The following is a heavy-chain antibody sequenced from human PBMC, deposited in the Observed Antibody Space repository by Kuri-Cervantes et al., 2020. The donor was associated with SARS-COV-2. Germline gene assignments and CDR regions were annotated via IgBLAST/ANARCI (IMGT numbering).Heavy chain of an antibody. V-gene: IGHV4-34*01. CDR2: INHSGST. Sequence: GSLRLSCAVYGGSFSGYYWSWIRQPPGKGLEWIGEINHSGSTNYDPSLKSRVTISVDTSKNQFSLKLSSVTAADTAVYYCARGRRLRFLEWLGFDPWGQGTLVTVSS. CDR1: GGSFSGYY. CDR3: ARGRRLRFLEWLGFDP. J-gene: IGHJ5*02. D-gene: IGHD3-3*01.